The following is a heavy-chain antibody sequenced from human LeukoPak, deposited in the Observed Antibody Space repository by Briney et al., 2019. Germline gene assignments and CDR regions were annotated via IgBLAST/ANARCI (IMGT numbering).Heavy chain of an antibody. D-gene: IGHD2-21*01. V-gene: IGHV4-34*01. CDR1: GFTFSSYA. Sequence: GSLRLSCAASGFTFSSYAMSWVRQAPGKGLEWIGEINHSGSTNYNPSLKSRVTISVDTSKNQFSLKLSSVTAADTAVYYCARVVHSLIALRRSYGMDVWGQGTTVTVSS. CDR2: INHSGST. CDR3: ARVVHSLIALRRSYGMDV. J-gene: IGHJ6*02.